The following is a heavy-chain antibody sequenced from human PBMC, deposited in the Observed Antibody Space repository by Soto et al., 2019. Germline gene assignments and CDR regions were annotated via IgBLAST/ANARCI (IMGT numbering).Heavy chain of an antibody. Sequence: ASVKVSCKASGDTFTTYDINWVRQATGHGLEWMGWIDPNSGNIGYAQRFQGRVTMTRDTAIRTAYMEVSSLRSDDTAVYYCARGRASGSYYLLDYWGQGXLVTVSS. D-gene: IGHD3-10*01. CDR1: GDTFTTYD. CDR2: IDPNSGNI. V-gene: IGHV1-8*01. CDR3: ARGRASGSYYLLDY. J-gene: IGHJ4*02.